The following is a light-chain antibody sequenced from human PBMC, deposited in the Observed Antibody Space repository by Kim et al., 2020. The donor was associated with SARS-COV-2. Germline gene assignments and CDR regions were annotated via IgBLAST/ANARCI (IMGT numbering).Light chain of an antibody. CDR3: QVWDSSSDHVV. J-gene: IGLJ2*01. CDR2: YDR. CDR1: KIGSKR. Sequence: SYELTQPPSMSVAPGKTARITCGGNKIGSKRVHWYQQKPGQAPVLVIYYDRDRPSGIPERLSGSYSGNTATLTISRVEAGDEADYYCQVWDSSSDHVVFGGGTQVTVL. V-gene: IGLV3-21*04.